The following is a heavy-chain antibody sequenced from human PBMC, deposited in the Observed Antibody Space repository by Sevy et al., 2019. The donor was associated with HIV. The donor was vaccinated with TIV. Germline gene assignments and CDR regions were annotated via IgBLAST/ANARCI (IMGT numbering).Heavy chain of an antibody. CDR1: GGTFSSYA. J-gene: IGHJ6*02. V-gene: IGHV1-69*13. Sequence: ASVKVSCKASGGTFSSYAISWVRQAPGQGLEWMGGIIPIFGTANYAQKFQGRVTITADESTSTAYMELSSLGSEDTAVYYCARAGAAAGRYYYGMDVWGQGTTVTVSS. CDR3: ARAGAAAGRYYYGMDV. CDR2: IIPIFGTA. D-gene: IGHD6-13*01.